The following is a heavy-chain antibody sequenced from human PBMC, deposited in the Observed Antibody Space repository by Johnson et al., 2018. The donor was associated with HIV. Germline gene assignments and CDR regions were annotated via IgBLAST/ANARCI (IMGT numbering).Heavy chain of an antibody. CDR1: GFTFSSYW. CDR2: INSDGSST. V-gene: IGHV3-74*02. J-gene: IGHJ3*01. CDR3: ARYSWNVGAFDV. D-gene: IGHD1-20*01. Sequence: DVQLVESGGGVVQPGRSLRLSCAASGFTFSSYWMHWVRQAPGKGLVWVSRINSDGSSTSYADSVKGRFTISRDNAKNTLYLQMNSLRAEDTAVYYCARYSWNVGAFDVWGQGTMVTVSS.